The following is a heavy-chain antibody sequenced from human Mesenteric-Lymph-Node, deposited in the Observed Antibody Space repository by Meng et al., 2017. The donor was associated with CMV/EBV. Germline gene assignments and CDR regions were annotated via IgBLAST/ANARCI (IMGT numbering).Heavy chain of an antibody. CDR3: AREVRGLRDY. CDR2: INPDGSST. CDR1: GFTFSSSW. J-gene: IGHJ4*02. D-gene: IGHD2-21*02. V-gene: IGHV3-74*01. Sequence: GGPLRLSCAASGFTFSSSWMHWVRQGPGKGLVWVSRINPDGSSTDYADSVKGRFTISRDNAKSTVYLQMNSLRAEDTGLYYCAREVRGLRDYWARGTLVTVSS.